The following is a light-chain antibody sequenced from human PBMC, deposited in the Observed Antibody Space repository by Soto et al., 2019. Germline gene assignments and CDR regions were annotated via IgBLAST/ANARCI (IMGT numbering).Light chain of an antibody. Sequence: QSVLTQTASVSGSPGQSITISCTGTSSDDGGYNYVSWYQQHPGRAPKLIIYDVTNRPSGISNRFSGSKSGNTASLTISRLQTEDEADYYCISFTSRHIYVFGTGTKVTVL. CDR1: SSDDGGYNY. V-gene: IGLV2-14*03. CDR3: ISFTSRHIYV. J-gene: IGLJ1*01. CDR2: DVT.